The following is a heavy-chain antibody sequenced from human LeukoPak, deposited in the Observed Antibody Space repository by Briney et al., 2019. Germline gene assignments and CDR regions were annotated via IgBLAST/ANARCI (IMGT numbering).Heavy chain of an antibody. Sequence: GGSLRLSCAASGFTFSSYAMSWVRQAPGKGLEWVSAISGSGGSTYYADSVKGRFTISRDNSKNTLYLQMNSLRAEDTAVYYCAKDGCSSTSCYTHYYYYMDVWGKGTAVTVSS. CDR2: ISGSGGST. J-gene: IGHJ6*03. CDR1: GFTFSSYA. D-gene: IGHD2-2*02. V-gene: IGHV3-23*01. CDR3: AKDGCSSTSCYTHYYYYMDV.